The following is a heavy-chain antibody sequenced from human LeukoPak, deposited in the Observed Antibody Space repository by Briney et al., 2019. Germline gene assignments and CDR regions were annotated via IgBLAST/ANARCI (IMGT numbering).Heavy chain of an antibody. CDR1: GGSISSYY. CDR2: IYYSGST. D-gene: IGHD5-18*01. V-gene: IGHV4-59*08. J-gene: IGHJ4*02. CDR3: ARVVWYSYGYFDY. Sequence: TSETLSLTCTVSGGSISSYYWSWIRQPPGKGLEWIGYIYYSGSTYYNPSLKSRVTISVDTSKNQFSLKLSSVTAADTAVYYCARVVWYSYGYFDYWGQGTLVAVSS.